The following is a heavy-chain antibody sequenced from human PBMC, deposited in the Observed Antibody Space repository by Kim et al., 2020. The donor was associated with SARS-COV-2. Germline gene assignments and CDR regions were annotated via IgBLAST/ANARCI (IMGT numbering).Heavy chain of an antibody. Sequence: ASVKVSCKASGYTFTSYGISWVRQAPGQGLEWMGWISAYNGNTNYAPKLQGRVTMTTDTSTSTAYMELRSLRPDDTAVYYCAGDWFLWFGELLFDPWGEGTLVTVSS. D-gene: IGHD3-10*01. CDR1: GYTFTSYG. CDR2: ISAYNGNT. J-gene: IGHJ5*02. V-gene: IGHV1-18*01. CDR3: AGDWFLWFGELLFDP.